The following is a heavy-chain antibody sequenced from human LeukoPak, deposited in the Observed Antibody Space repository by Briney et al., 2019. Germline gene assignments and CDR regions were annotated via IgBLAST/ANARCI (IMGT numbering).Heavy chain of an antibody. CDR2: INPNSGGT. V-gene: IGHV1-2*06. CDR3: ARLSIAVAGTDY. Sequence: EASVKVSCKASGYTFTGYYMHWVRQAPGQGLEWMGRINPNSGGTNYAQKFQGRVTMTRDTSISTAYMELSRLRSDDTAVYYCARLSIAVAGTDYWGQGTPVTVSS. J-gene: IGHJ4*02. D-gene: IGHD6-19*01. CDR1: GYTFTGYY.